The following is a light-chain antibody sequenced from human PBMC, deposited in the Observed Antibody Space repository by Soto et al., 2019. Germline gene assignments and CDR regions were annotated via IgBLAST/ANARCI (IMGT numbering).Light chain of an antibody. V-gene: IGKV3-11*01. CDR3: KQRSNWPRT. CDR2: NAS. J-gene: IGKJ2*01. Sequence: EIVLTQSPATLSLSPGERATLSCRASQSVTTYLAWYQQKPGQAPRLLIYNASNRATGIPARFSGSGSGPDFTLTISSLEPEDFAVYYCKQRSNWPRTFGQGTKLEIK. CDR1: QSVTTY.